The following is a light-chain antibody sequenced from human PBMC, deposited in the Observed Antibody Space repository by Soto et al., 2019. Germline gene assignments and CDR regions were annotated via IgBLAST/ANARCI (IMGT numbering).Light chain of an antibody. CDR1: QSVSSS. Sequence: EIVLTQSPATLSSSPGERATLSSRASQSVSSSLAWYQQKPGQAPRLLIYGASNRAGGIPARFSGSGSGTDFTLTISSLEPEDFAVYYCQQRSNWPVTFGQGTRLEIK. J-gene: IGKJ5*01. CDR2: GAS. CDR3: QQRSNWPVT. V-gene: IGKV3-11*01.